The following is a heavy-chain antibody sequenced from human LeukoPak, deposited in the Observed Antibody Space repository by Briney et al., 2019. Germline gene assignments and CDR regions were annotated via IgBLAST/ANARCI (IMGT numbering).Heavy chain of an antibody. CDR3: ARQIGGALDY. J-gene: IGHJ4*02. CDR2: INPNNSDT. CDR1: GYTFTGNY. D-gene: IGHD3-16*01. Sequence: ASVKVSCKASGYTFTGNYMHCVRQAPGQGLEWMGWINPNNSDTNYAQKFLGRVTMTRDTSISTDYMELSRLRSDDTAVYYCARQIGGALDYWGQGTLVTVSS. V-gene: IGHV1-2*02.